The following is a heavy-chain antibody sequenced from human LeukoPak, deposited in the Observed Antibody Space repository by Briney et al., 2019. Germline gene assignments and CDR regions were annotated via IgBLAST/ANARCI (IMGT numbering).Heavy chain of an antibody. CDR1: GYSFTSFW. J-gene: IGHJ4*02. CDR2: IYPGDSDI. Sequence: GESLKFSFKGSGYSFTSFWIGWVRKMHGKGLEWMGIIYPGDSDICLRPSFRGQVTISADTPISPAYLQWSTLKSSEPAMYFCAGQGGIVMDQREYYFDYWGQGALVNGS. V-gene: IGHV5-51*01. D-gene: IGHD3-16*01. CDR3: AGQGGIVMDQREYYFDY.